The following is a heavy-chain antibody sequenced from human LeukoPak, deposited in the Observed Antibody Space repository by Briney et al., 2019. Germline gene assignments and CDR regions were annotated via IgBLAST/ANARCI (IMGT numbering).Heavy chain of an antibody. CDR3: AREGDVLLWFGELEFDY. CDR1: GYTFTSYD. V-gene: IGHV1-8*01. CDR2: MIPNSGNT. Sequence: GASVKVSCKASGYTFTSYDINWVRQATGQGLEWMGWMIPNSGNTGYAQKFQGRVTITRNTSISTAYMELSSLRSEDTAVYYCAREGDVLLWFGELEFDYWGQGTLVTVSS. D-gene: IGHD3-10*01. J-gene: IGHJ4*02.